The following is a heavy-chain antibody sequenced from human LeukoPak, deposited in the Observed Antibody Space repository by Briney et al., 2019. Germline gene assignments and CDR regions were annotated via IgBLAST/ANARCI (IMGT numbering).Heavy chain of an antibody. CDR1: GFTFSNYA. Sequence: GGSLRLSCAASGFTFSNYAMTWVRQAPEKGLEWVSSIRGNGETTYYADSVKGRFTISRDNSKNTLYLQMSGLRAEDTAVYYCAARNYFGSGHYGIVYWGEGTLVSVSS. V-gene: IGHV3-23*01. D-gene: IGHD3-3*01. CDR3: AARNYFGSGHYGIVY. J-gene: IGHJ4*02. CDR2: IRGNGETT.